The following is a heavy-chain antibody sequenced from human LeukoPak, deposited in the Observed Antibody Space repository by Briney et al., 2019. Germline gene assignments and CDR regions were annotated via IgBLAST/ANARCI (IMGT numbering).Heavy chain of an antibody. Sequence: GGSLRLSCEASGFIFGDYCMNWIRQAPGKGPEWVSFISRKGNTIYYAASVRGRFTISRDNAKNSLYLQMNSLRAEDTAVYYCARDLGDSDPPERLTPWGQGTLVTVSS. CDR2: ISRKGNTI. V-gene: IGHV3-11*01. J-gene: IGHJ5*02. CDR3: ARDLGDSDPPERLTP. CDR1: GFIFGDYC. D-gene: IGHD3-3*01.